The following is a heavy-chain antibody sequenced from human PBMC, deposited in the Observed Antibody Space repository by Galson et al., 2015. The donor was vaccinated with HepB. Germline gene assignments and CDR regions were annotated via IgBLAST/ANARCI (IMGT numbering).Heavy chain of an antibody. J-gene: IGHJ6*02. CDR1: GFTFSSYA. V-gene: IGHV3-30-3*01. Sequence: SLRLSCAASGFTFSSYAMRWVRQAPGKGLEWVAVISYDGSNKYYADSVKGRFTISRDNSKNTLYLQMNSLRTEDTAVYYCARDRIPYIAAAGFASYYPHWDGTDVWGQGTTVTVSS. CDR2: ISYDGSNK. D-gene: IGHD6-13*01. CDR3: ARDRIPYIAAAGFASYYPHWDGTDV.